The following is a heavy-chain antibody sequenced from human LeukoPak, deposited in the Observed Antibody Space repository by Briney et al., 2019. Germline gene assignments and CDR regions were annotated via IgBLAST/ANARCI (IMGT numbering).Heavy chain of an antibody. CDR2: IYHSGST. J-gene: IGHJ6*03. CDR3: ASTDYSNYDYYYYYMDV. D-gene: IGHD4-11*01. V-gene: IGHV4-38-2*01. CDR1: GYSISSGYY. Sequence: SETLSLTCAVSGYSISSGYYWGWLRQPPGKVLEWIGIIYHSGSTYYNPSLKSRVTISVDTSKNQFSLKLSSVTAADTAVYYCASTDYSNYDYYYYYMDVWGKGTTVTVSS.